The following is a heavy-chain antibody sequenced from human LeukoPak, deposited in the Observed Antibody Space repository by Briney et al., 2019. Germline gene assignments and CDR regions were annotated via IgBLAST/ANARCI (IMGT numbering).Heavy chain of an antibody. CDR3: AREGRYGDYEGY. CDR2: IYSGGST. V-gene: IGHV4-4*07. Sequence: SETLSLTCTVSGASLNSYYWSWIRQPAGKGLEWIGRIYSGGSTNYNPSLKSRVTLSVDASKNQFSLRLSSLTVADTAVYYCAREGRYGDYEGYWGQGTLVTVSS. J-gene: IGHJ4*02. CDR1: GASLNSYY. D-gene: IGHD4-17*01.